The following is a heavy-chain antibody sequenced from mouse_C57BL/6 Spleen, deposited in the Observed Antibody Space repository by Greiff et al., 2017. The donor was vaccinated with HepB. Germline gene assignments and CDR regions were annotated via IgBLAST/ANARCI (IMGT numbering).Heavy chain of an antibody. D-gene: IGHD2-4*01. CDR1: GYTFTDHT. CDR2: IYPRDGST. Sequence: QVQLQQSDAELVKPGASVKISCKVSGYTFTDHTIHWMKQRPEQGLEWIGYIYPRDGSTKYNEKFKGKATLTADKSSSTAYMQLNSLTSEDSAVYFCARFPIYYDYPAFMDYWGQGTSVTVSS. V-gene: IGHV1-78*01. J-gene: IGHJ4*01. CDR3: ARFPIYYDYPAFMDY.